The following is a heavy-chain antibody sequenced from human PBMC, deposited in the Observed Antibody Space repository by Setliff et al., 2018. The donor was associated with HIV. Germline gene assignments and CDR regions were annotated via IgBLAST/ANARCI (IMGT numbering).Heavy chain of an antibody. J-gene: IGHJ1*01. Sequence: ETLSLTCGVYGGSLSGYHWSWIRLPPGKGLEWVAQIKGDGSEKYYVDSVKGRFTISRDNAKNSLYLQMNSLRAEDTAIYYCATDFSISAWGQGTLVTVSS. CDR3: ATDFSISA. D-gene: IGHD2-2*01. CDR2: IKGDGSEK. V-gene: IGHV3-7*01. CDR1: GGSLSGYH.